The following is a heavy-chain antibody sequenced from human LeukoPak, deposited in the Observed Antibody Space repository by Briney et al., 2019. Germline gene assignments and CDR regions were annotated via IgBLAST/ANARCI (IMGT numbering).Heavy chain of an antibody. V-gene: IGHV1-46*01. Sequence: GASVTVSCEASGYTFTRYFIHWVRQAPGQGLEWVGIINPSGGGTNYAQKFQGRVTMTRDTSTSTFYMELSSLKSEDTAVYYCARGLGIAEYNFDYWGQGTLVTVSS. CDR3: ARGLGIAEYNFDY. J-gene: IGHJ4*02. D-gene: IGHD6-13*01. CDR1: GYTFTRYF. CDR2: INPSGGGT.